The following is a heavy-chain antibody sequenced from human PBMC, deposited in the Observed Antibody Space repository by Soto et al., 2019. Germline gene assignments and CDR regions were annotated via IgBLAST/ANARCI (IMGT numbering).Heavy chain of an antibody. V-gene: IGHV4-59*01. CDR1: GGSISSYY. CDR2: VYYSGTT. Sequence: QVQLQESGPGLVKPSETLSLTCTVSGGSISSYYWTWIRQPPGKGLEWVGYVYYSGTTYYNPSLQSRVTISVVTSKNQFSLKVKSVTAADTAIYYCARAGSTWRYFFDYWGQGSLVTVSS. D-gene: IGHD6-13*01. CDR3: ARAGSTWRYFFDY. J-gene: IGHJ4*02.